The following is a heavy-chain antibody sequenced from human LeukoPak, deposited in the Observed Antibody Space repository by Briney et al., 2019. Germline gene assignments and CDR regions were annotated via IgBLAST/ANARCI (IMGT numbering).Heavy chain of an antibody. CDR2: IVGSST. CDR3: ARDEPGRSWYN. D-gene: IGHD6-13*01. CDR1: GFTFSDCH. V-gene: IGHV3-23*01. J-gene: IGHJ4*02. Sequence: GGSLRLSCAASGFTFSDCHMSWVRQAPGKGLELVSAIVGSSTHYANSVKGRFTISRDNSKNTLYLRMNSLRAEDTAVYYCARDEPGRSWYNWGQGTLVTVSS.